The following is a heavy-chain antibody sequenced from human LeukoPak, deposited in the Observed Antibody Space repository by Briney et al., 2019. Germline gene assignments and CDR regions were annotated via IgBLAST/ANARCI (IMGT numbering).Heavy chain of an antibody. V-gene: IGHV4-30-2*01. D-gene: IGHD2-21*02. Sequence: TPSPTCPASGGSTGGGGCTGCVIRQPPGRCPEWILVIYHSGRTYYNPSLQSRVTIAVDRSKNQFSLKLSSVTAADTAVYYCASGTECGGDCYSLWGQGTLVTVSS. CDR2: IYHSGRT. J-gene: IGHJ4*02. CDR1: GGSTGGGGCT. CDR3: ASGTECGGDCYSL.